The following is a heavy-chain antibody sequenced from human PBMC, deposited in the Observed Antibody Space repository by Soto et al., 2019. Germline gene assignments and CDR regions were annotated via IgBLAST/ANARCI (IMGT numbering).Heavy chain of an antibody. V-gene: IGHV2-5*02. CDR2: IYWDDDK. D-gene: IGHD3-22*01. CDR3: AQRLKNYYDSSGSWGNDALDM. J-gene: IGHJ3*02. Sequence: KESGPTLVKPTQTVTLTCTFSGFSLSASGVGVVWIRQPPGKALEWLALIYWDDDKRYSPSLKSRVTITKDTSKNQVVLTVTNMDLVETAKYYCAQRLKNYYDSSGSWGNDALDMGGQGTMVTVSS. CDR1: GFSLSASGVG.